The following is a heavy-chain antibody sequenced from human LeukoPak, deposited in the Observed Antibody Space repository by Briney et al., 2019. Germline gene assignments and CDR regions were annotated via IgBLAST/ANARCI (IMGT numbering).Heavy chain of an antibody. D-gene: IGHD3-10*01. CDR2: ISKDGSDE. CDR3: AREAYYGSGRSRQPSPV. Sequence: GTSLRLSCAASGFTSSSYAMYWVRQVPGKGLEWVALISKDGSDEDHADSVKGRFTISRDNSKDTLYLQTSSLRVEDTAVYYCAREAYYGSGRSRQPSPVWGQGTLVTVSS. J-gene: IGHJ4*02. V-gene: IGHV3-30*15. CDR1: GFTSSSYA.